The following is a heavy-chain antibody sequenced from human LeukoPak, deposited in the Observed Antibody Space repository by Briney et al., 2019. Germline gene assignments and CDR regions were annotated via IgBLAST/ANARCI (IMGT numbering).Heavy chain of an antibody. V-gene: IGHV4-59*01. CDR3: AKDLTMMFPDYYGMDV. Sequence: SETLSLTCTVSGGSISSYYWSWIRQPPGKGLEWIGYIYYSGSTNYNPSLKSRVTISVDTSKNQFSLKLSSVTAADTAVYYCAKDLTMMFPDYYGMDVWGQGTTVTVSS. J-gene: IGHJ6*02. CDR2: IYYSGST. D-gene: IGHD3-22*01. CDR1: GGSISSYY.